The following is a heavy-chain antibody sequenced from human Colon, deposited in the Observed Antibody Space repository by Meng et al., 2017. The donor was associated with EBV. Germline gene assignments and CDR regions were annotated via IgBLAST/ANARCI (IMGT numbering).Heavy chain of an antibody. CDR1: GGSISSGTYS. CDR2: IHYSGST. Sequence: LTESGPGLVKPSQTLSLTCTVSGGSISSGTYSWGWIRQLPGKGLEWIAYIHYSGSTYYSPSLKSRVTISVDTSKNQLSLKLSSMTAADTAVYYCARYVFDSSSLYSNWFDPWGQGTLVTVSS. J-gene: IGHJ5*02. V-gene: IGHV4-31*03. D-gene: IGHD3-22*01. CDR3: ARYVFDSSSLYSNWFDP.